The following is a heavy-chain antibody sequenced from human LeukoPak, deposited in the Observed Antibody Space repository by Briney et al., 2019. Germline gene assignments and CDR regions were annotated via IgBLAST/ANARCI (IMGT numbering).Heavy chain of an antibody. J-gene: IGHJ5*02. CDR1: GYTFTGYY. CDR2: INPNSGGT. Sequence: ASVKVSCKASGYTFTGYYMHWVRQAPGQGLEWMGWINPNSGGTNYAQKFQGRVTMTRDTSISTAYMELSRLRSDDTAVYYCAREGYYDSSGGVAFDPWGQGTLVTVSS. D-gene: IGHD3-22*01. V-gene: IGHV1-2*02. CDR3: AREGYYDSSGGVAFDP.